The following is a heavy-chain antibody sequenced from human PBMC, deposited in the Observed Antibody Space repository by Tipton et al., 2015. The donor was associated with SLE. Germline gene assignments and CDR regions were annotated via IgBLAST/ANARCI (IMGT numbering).Heavy chain of an antibody. D-gene: IGHD1-26*01. CDR2: INHSGST. CDR3: ARALTYRGPGDY. Sequence: TLSLTCAVYGGSFSGYYWGWIRQPPGKGLEWIGEINHSGSTNYNPSLKSRVTISVDTSKNQFSLKLNSVTAADTAVYYCARALTYRGPGDYWGQGTLVTVSS. CDR1: GGSFSGYY. J-gene: IGHJ4*02. V-gene: IGHV4-34*01.